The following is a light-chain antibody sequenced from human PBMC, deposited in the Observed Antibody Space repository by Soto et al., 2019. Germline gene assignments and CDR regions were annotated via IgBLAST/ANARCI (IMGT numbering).Light chain of an antibody. CDR1: HILLHSNGYNY. V-gene: IGKV2-28*01. Sequence: EILVTQSTLSLPVTPGEPASISCISIHILLHSNGYNYLDWYLQKPGQSPQLLIYLGSNRASGVPDRFSGSGSGTDFTLKISRVEAEDVGVYYCMQGTHWPISSGQGTRLEIK. CDR2: LGS. J-gene: IGKJ5*01. CDR3: MQGTHWPIS.